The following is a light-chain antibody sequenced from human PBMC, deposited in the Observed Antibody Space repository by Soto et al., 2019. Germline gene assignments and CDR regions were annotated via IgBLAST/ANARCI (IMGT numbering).Light chain of an antibody. V-gene: IGLV2-14*01. CDR1: ISYVGAYNF. J-gene: IGLJ1*01. CDR3: SSYGLASTVV. CDR2: EVG. Sequence: QSVLTQPAAVSGSPGQSITISCSVTISYVGAYNFVSWYQLHPGKVPKLILYEVGNRPSGVSNRFSGSKSGNTASLTISGLQAEDEADYYCSSYGLASTVVFGTGTKVTVL.